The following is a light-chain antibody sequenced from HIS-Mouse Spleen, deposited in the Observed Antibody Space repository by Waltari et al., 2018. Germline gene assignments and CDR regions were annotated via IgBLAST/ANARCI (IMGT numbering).Light chain of an antibody. Sequence: EIVMTQSPATLSVSHGERATLSCRANKSVSSNLAWYQQKPGQAPRLLIYGASTRATGIPARFSGSGSGTEFTLTISSMQSEDFAVYYCQQYNNWPPRRFTFGPGTKVDIK. CDR3: QQYNNWPPRRFT. J-gene: IGKJ3*01. V-gene: IGKV3-15*01. CDR1: KSVSSN. CDR2: GAS.